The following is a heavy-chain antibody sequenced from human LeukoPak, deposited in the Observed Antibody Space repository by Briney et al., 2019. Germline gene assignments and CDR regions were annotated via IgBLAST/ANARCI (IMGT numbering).Heavy chain of an antibody. D-gene: IGHD3-16*02. CDR3: ARGRTNDYVWGSYRYYFDY. Sequence: GASVKVSCKASGGTFSSYAISWVRQAPGQGLEWMGGIIPIFGTANYAQKFQGRVTITADESTSTAYMELSSLRSEDTAVYYCARGRTNDYVWGSYRYYFDYWGQGTLVTVSS. J-gene: IGHJ4*02. V-gene: IGHV1-69*13. CDR2: IIPIFGTA. CDR1: GGTFSSYA.